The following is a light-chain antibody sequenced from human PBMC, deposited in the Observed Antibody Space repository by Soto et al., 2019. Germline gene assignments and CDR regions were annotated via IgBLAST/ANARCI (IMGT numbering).Light chain of an antibody. Sequence: EIVMTQHPHRMSVSPGERVTLSCRASQSVSSSLAWYQQYPGQAPRLLIYGASTRATGIPARFSGSGSGTEFTLTISSLQSEDFAVYYCQQYHNWPPLTFGGGTKVEIK. CDR2: GAS. J-gene: IGKJ4*01. CDR3: QQYHNWPPLT. V-gene: IGKV3-15*01. CDR1: QSVSSS.